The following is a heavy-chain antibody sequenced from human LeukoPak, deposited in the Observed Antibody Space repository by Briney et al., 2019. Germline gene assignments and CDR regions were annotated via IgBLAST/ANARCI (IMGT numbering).Heavy chain of an antibody. Sequence: ASVTVSCKASGYTFTGYYMNWVRQAPGQGLEWMGWINPNSGGTNYAQKFQGRVTMTRDTSISTAYMELSRLRSDDTAVYYCARDLDYDFWSGYHPFDYWGQGTLVTVSS. D-gene: IGHD3-3*01. CDR3: ARDLDYDFWSGYHPFDY. J-gene: IGHJ4*02. CDR2: INPNSGGT. V-gene: IGHV1-2*02. CDR1: GYTFTGYY.